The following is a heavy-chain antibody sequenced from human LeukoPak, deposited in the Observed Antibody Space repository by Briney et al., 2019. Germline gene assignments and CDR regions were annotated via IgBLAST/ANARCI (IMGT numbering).Heavy chain of an antibody. J-gene: IGHJ6*02. CDR2: ISYDGSNK. CDR3: ARDPIAAAGTGPYYYYYYGMDV. D-gene: IGHD6-13*01. Sequence: GGSLRLSCAASGFTFSSYAMHWVRQAPGKGLEWVAVISYDGSNKYYADSVKGRFTISRDNSKNTLYLQMNSMRAEDTAVYYCARDPIAAAGTGPYYYYYYGMDVWGQGTTVTVSS. V-gene: IGHV3-30-3*01. CDR1: GFTFSSYA.